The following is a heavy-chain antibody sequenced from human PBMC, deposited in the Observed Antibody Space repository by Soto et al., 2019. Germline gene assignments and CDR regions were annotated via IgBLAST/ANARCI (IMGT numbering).Heavy chain of an antibody. V-gene: IGHV1-18*04. D-gene: IGHD6-13*01. CDR3: ARGIAAAGTVGPPYFDY. Sequence: ASVKVSCKASGYTFTSYGISWVRQAPGQGLEWMGWISAYNGNTNYAQKLQGRVTMTTDTSTSTAYMELRSLRSDDTAVYYCARGIAAAGTVGPPYFDYWGQGTLVTVSS. CDR1: GYTFTSYG. J-gene: IGHJ4*02. CDR2: ISAYNGNT.